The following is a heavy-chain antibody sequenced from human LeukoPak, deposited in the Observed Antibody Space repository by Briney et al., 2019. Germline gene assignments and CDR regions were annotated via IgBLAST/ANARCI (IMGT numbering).Heavy chain of an antibody. Sequence: GGSLRLSCAAAGFTFSSYWMHWVRQAPGKGLVWVSRINSDRSNTIYADSVKGRFPVSRDNAKSTLYLQLSSLRAEDTAVYFCARGGGDHAFDIWGQGTMVTVSS. CDR2: INSDRSNT. D-gene: IGHD3-16*01. V-gene: IGHV3-74*01. CDR1: GFTFSSYW. J-gene: IGHJ3*02. CDR3: ARGGGDHAFDI.